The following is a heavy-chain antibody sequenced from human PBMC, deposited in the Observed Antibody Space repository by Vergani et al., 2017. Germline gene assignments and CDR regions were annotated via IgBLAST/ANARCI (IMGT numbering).Heavy chain of an antibody. CDR2: INPNSGGT. J-gene: IGHJ3*02. Sequence: QVQLVQSGAEVKKPGASVKVSCKASGYTFTGYYMHWVRQAPGQGLEWMGWINPNSGGTNYAQKFQGRVTMTRDTSISTAYMELSRLGSDDTAVYYCARDPTGADDSSGYYYDDAFDIWGQGTMVTVSS. CDR1: GYTFTGYY. D-gene: IGHD3-22*01. V-gene: IGHV1-2*02. CDR3: ARDPTGADDSSGYYYDDAFDI.